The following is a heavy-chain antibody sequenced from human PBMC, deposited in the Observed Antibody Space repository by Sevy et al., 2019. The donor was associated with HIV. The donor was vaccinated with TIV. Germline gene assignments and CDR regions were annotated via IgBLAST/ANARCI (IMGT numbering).Heavy chain of an antibody. Sequence: GGSLRLSCTASGFIFNSYVISWVRQAPGNGLEWVSTISGSGGSTYYAESVKGRLTVSRDNCKNTVYLQMDSLRDEDTAVYYCAKESRSGYLSWGQGTLVTVSS. CDR3: AKESRSGYLS. V-gene: IGHV3-23*01. CDR1: GFIFNSYV. CDR2: ISGSGGST. J-gene: IGHJ5*02. D-gene: IGHD3-3*01.